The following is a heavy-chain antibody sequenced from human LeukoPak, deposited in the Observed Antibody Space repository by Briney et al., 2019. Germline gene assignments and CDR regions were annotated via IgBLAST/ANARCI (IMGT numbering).Heavy chain of an antibody. CDR3: ARVSAAVNY. CDR2: IKQDGSDK. J-gene: IGHJ4*02. D-gene: IGHD2-15*01. Sequence: GGSLRLSCAASGFTFSNYAMSWVRQAPGRGLEWVANIKQDGSDKYYVDSVKGRFTISRDNAKNSLYLQMNSLRAEDTAVYYCARVSAAVNYWGQGTLVTVSS. V-gene: IGHV3-7*01. CDR1: GFTFSNYA.